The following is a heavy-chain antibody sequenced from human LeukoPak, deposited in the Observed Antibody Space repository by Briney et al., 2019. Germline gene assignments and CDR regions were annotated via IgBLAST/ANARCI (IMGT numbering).Heavy chain of an antibody. V-gene: IGHV4-61*02. CDR3: AREKAYYYYYYMDV. CDR1: GGSISSGSYY. CDR2: IYTSGST. Sequence: PSQTLSLTCTVSGGSISSGSYYWSWIRQPAGKGLEWIGRIYTSGSTNYNPSLKSRVTISVDTSKNQFSLKLTSVTAADTAVYYCAREKAYYYYYYMDVWGKGTTVTVSS. J-gene: IGHJ6*03.